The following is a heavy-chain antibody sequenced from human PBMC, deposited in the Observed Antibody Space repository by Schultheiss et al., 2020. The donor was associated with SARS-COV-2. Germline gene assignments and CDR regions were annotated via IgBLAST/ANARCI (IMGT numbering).Heavy chain of an antibody. CDR2: INHSGST. J-gene: IGHJ6*02. D-gene: IGHD2-2*01. CDR1: GGSFSGYY. Sequence: SQTLSLTCAVYGGSFSGYYWRWIRQPPGKGLEWIGEINHSGSTNYNPSLKSRVTISVDTSKNQFSLKLSSVTAADTAVYYCARTPFSSASCYRRHYYGMDVWGQGTTVTVSS. CDR3: ARTPFSSASCYRRHYYGMDV. V-gene: IGHV4-34*01.